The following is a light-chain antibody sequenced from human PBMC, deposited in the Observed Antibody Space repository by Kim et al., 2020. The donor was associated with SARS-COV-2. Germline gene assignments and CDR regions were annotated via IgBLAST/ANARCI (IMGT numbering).Light chain of an antibody. Sequence: GQTITISCSGTSSDIGSFNLVSWYQQSPGTAPKLKIYGVTERPSGVSNRFSGSKSGNTASLTISGLQAEDEAEYYCCSYGGNNNWVFGGGTQLTVL. CDR3: CSYGGNNNWV. CDR1: SSDIGSFNL. J-gene: IGLJ3*02. CDR2: GVT. V-gene: IGLV2-23*02.